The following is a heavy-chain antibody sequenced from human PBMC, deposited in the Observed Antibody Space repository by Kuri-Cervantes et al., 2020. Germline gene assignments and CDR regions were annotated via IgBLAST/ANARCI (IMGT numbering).Heavy chain of an antibody. D-gene: IGHD3-16*02. CDR1: GFTFSSYG. CDR2: ISYDGSNK. CDR3: ARGTVWGSYRTDLDY. V-gene: IGHV3-30*03. Sequence: GESLKISCAASGFTFSSYGMHWVRQAPGKGLEWVAVISYDGSNKYYADSVKGRFTISRDNSKNTLYLQMNSLRAEDTAVYYCARGTVWGSYRTDLDYWGQGTLVTVSS. J-gene: IGHJ4*02.